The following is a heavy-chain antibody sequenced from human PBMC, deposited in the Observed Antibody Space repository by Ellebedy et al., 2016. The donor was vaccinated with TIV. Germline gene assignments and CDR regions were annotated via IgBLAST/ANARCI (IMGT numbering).Heavy chain of an antibody. Sequence: GESLKISCAASGFTFSSYNMHWVRQAPGKGLEWVAVIWSDGNNKYYADSVKGRFTISRDNSQNTLYLQMNSLRAEDTAVYYCARDPPRRSGTYADYWGQGTLVTVSS. CDR2: IWSDGNNK. D-gene: IGHD1-26*01. V-gene: IGHV3-30*04. CDR1: GFTFSSYN. CDR3: ARDPPRRSGTYADY. J-gene: IGHJ4*02.